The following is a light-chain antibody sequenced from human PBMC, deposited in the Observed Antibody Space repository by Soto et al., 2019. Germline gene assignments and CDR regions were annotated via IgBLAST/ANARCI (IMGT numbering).Light chain of an antibody. CDR3: CSYADTYVE. CDR2: DVD. J-gene: IGLJ2*01. Sequence: QSALTQPRSVSGSPGQSVAISCTGTSSYVGAYNYVSWYQQHPGKAPTLMIYDVDKRPSGVPDRFSGSKSGNTASLTISGLQAEDEADYYCCSYADTYVELGGGTKVTVL. V-gene: IGLV2-11*01. CDR1: SSYVGAYNY.